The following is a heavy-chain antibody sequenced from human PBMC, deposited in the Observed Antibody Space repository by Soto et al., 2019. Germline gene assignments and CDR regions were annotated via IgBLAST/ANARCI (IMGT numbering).Heavy chain of an antibody. J-gene: IGHJ6*02. D-gene: IGHD3-10*01. Sequence: GGSLRLSCAASGFTFSSYAMSWVRQAPGKGLEWVSVISGRGGSTYYADSVKGRFTISRDNSKNTLYLQMNSLRAEDTAVYYCAESTRSYGSGSYYYYGMDVWGQGTTVTVSS. CDR2: ISGRGGST. CDR3: AESTRSYGSGSYYYYGMDV. CDR1: GFTFSSYA. V-gene: IGHV3-23*01.